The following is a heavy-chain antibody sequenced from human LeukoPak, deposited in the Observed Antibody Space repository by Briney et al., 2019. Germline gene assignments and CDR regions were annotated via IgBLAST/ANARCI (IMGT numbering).Heavy chain of an antibody. CDR1: GFTFSSYA. CDR3: AFLVVDAFDI. Sequence: GGSLRLSCAASGFTFSSYAMSWVRQAPGKGLEWVSAISGSGGSTYYADSAKGRFTISRDNSKNTLYLQMNSLRAEDTAVYYCAFLVVDAFDIWGQGTMVTVSS. J-gene: IGHJ3*02. D-gene: IGHD2-15*01. V-gene: IGHV3-23*01. CDR2: ISGSGGST.